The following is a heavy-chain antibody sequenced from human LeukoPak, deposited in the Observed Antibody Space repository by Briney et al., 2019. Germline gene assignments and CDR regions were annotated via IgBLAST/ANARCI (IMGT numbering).Heavy chain of an antibody. V-gene: IGHV1-18*04. J-gene: IGHJ4*02. CDR2: ISGDSGNT. CDR1: GYTFTGYY. Sequence: GASVKVSCKASGYTFTGYYMHWVRQAPGQGLEWMGWISGDSGNTNSAQKFQGRLSLTTDTFTRTVYMELRSLRSDDTAVYYCARGVEMATIGGYWGQGTLVTVSS. CDR3: ARGVEMATIGGY. D-gene: IGHD5-24*01.